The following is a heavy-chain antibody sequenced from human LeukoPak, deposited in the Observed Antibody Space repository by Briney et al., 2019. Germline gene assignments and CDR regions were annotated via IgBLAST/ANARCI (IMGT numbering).Heavy chain of an antibody. CDR1: GFTFSSYA. CDR2: ISGSGGST. J-gene: IGHJ3*02. Sequence: GGSLRLSCAASGFTFSSYAMSWVRQAPGKGLEWVSAISGSGGSTYYADSVKGRFTISRDNSKNTLYLQMNSLRAEDTAVYYCAKDPRITMIVVVIRDHDAFDIWGQGTMVTVSS. CDR3: AKDPRITMIVVVIRDHDAFDI. V-gene: IGHV3-23*01. D-gene: IGHD3-22*01.